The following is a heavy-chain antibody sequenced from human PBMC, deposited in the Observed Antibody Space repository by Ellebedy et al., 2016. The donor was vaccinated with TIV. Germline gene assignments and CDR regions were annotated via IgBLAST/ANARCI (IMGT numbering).Heavy chain of an antibody. CDR3: ARGLIGSGYGMDV. V-gene: IGHV1-69*13. CDR1: RDTFSSYA. CDR2: IVPIFGSG. J-gene: IGHJ6*02. Sequence: ASVKVSXXASRDTFSSYAFSWVRQAPGQGLEWMGGIVPIFGSGIHAQKFQGRVTITADESTSTAYMDLSSLRSEDTAVYYCARGLIGSGYGMDVWGQGTTVTVSS. D-gene: IGHD6-19*01.